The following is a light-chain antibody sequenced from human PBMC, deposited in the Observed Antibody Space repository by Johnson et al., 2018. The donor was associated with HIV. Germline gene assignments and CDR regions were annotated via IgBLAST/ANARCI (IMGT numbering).Light chain of an antibody. CDR1: SSNIGNNY. V-gene: IGLV1-51*01. CDR3: GTWDSSLSIFV. J-gene: IGLJ1*01. CDR2: DNN. Sequence: QSVLTQPPSVSAAPGQKVTISCSGSSSNIGNNYVSWYQQLPGTAPKLLIYDNNKRPSGIPKRFSCSKDGSYATLGIAGLQPGDEADYYCGTWDSSLSIFVFGTVTKVTVL.